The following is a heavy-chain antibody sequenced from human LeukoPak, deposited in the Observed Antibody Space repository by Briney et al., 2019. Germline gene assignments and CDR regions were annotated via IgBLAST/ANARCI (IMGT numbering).Heavy chain of an antibody. CDR1: GFTVSSNY. CDR2: IYSGGST. Sequence: GGSLRLSCAASGFTVSSNYMSWVRQAPGKGLECVSVIYSGGSTYYADSVKGRFTISRDNSKNTLYLQMNSLRAEDTAVYYCASRRSRDGYNYYYYGMDVWGQGTTVTVSS. V-gene: IGHV3-53*01. CDR3: ASRRSRDGYNYYYYGMDV. J-gene: IGHJ6*02. D-gene: IGHD5-24*01.